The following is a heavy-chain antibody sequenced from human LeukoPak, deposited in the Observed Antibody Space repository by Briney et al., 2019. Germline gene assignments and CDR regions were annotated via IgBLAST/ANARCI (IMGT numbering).Heavy chain of an antibody. J-gene: IGHJ1*01. Sequence: SETLSLTCAVYGGSFSGYYWSWIRQPPGKGLEWIGEINHSGSTNYNPSLKSRVTISVDTSKNQFSLKLSSVTAADTAVYYCARRPRAKKDIVVVPAAHRSNFQHWGQGTLVTVSS. CDR3: ARRPRAKKDIVVVPAAHRSNFQH. CDR2: INHSGST. D-gene: IGHD2-2*01. V-gene: IGHV4-34*01. CDR1: GGSFSGYY.